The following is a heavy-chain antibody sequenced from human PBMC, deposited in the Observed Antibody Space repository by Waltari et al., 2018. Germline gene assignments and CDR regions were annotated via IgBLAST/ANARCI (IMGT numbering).Heavy chain of an antibody. Sequence: EVQLVESGGGLVQPGGSLRLSCAASGFTFRNYWMSWVRQAPGKGLEWMANRKQDGSDKYYVDSVKGRFTISRDNAKSSLYLQMNSLRAEDTAIYYCTRKKYYYDTSELGWFDPWGQGTLVTVSS. CDR3: TRKKYYYDTSELGWFDP. J-gene: IGHJ5*02. V-gene: IGHV3-7*03. CDR1: GFTFRNYW. CDR2: RKQDGSDK. D-gene: IGHD3-22*01.